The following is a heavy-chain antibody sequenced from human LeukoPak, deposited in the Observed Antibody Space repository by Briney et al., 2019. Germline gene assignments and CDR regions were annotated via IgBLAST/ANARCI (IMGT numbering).Heavy chain of an antibody. CDR1: GYTFTSYG. CDR2: ISAYNGNT. V-gene: IGHV1-18*01. D-gene: IGHD5-18*01. J-gene: IGHJ4*02. CDR3: ARGEGYRQLWSYFDY. Sequence: GASVKVSCKASGYTFTSYGISWVRQAPGQGLEWMGWISAYNGNTNYAQKLQGRVTMTTDTSTSTAYMELSSLRSKDTAVFYCARGEGYRQLWSYFDYWGRGTLVTVSS.